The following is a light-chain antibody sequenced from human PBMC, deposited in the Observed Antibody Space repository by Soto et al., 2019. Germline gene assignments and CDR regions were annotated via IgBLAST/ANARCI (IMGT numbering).Light chain of an antibody. CDR3: QQAYSSPRT. Sequence: MTQSPSSLSASIGDRVTITCRASQSISTFLNWYQQKPGKAPKLLIFFASSLQSGVPSRFSGSRSGTDFTLTISSLQPEDSATYYCQQAYSSPRTFGQGTKVEVK. J-gene: IGKJ1*01. CDR2: FAS. CDR1: QSISTF. V-gene: IGKV1-39*01.